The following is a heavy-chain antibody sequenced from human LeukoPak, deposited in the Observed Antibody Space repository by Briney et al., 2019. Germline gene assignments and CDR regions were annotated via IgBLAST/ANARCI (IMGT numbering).Heavy chain of an antibody. CDR3: ARGGLYSSSWYYFDY. CDR1: GFTFSSYG. J-gene: IGHJ4*02. V-gene: IGHV3-30*03. D-gene: IGHD6-13*01. CDR2: ISYDGDNK. Sequence: GGSLRLSCAASGFTFSSYGIHWVRQAPGKGLEWVAVISYDGDNKYYADSVKGRFTISRDNSKNTLYLQMNSLRGEDTAVYYCARGGLYSSSWYYFDYWGQETLVTVSS.